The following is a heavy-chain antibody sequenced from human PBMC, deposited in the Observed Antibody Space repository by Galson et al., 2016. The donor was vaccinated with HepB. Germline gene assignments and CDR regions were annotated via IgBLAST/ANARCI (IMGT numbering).Heavy chain of an antibody. D-gene: IGHD6-19*01. J-gene: IGHJ3*01. Sequence: SLRLSCAASGLTFSSYSMNWVRQAPGKGLEWVSFMSSSSRFIFYADSVKGRFTISRDNAKNSLFLQMNSLRAEDTALYYCVGASDSSGWFPSFDAFDLWGQETMVTVSS. CDR3: VGASDSSGWFPSFDAFDL. CDR2: MSSSSRFI. V-gene: IGHV3-21*01. CDR1: GLTFSSYS.